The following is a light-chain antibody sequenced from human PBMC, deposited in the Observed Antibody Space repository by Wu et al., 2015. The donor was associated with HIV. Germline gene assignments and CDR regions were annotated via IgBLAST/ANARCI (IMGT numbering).Light chain of an antibody. CDR1: ESLSSR. CDR3: QQYISYSAWT. CDR2: WSS. J-gene: IGKJ1*01. Sequence: DIQMTQSPFTLSASVGDRVTITCRASESLSSRLAWYQRKPGKAPQLLIYWSSTLDSGVPSRFSGSGSETEFTLTISSLQPDDFATYYCQQYISYSAWTFGQGTKVEIK. V-gene: IGKV1-5*03.